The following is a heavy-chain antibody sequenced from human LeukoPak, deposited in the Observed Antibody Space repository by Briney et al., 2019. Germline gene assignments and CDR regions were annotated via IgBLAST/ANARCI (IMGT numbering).Heavy chain of an antibody. J-gene: IGHJ6*02. CDR2: ISAYNGNT. Sequence: ASVKVSCKASGYTFTSYGISWVRQAPGRGLEWMGWISAYNGNTNYAQKLQGRVTMTTDTSTSTAYMELRSLRSDDTAVYYCARGPHYDFWSGYVSYYYYYGMDVWGQGTTVTVSS. D-gene: IGHD3-3*01. CDR1: GYTFTSYG. CDR3: ARGPHYDFWSGYVSYYYYYGMDV. V-gene: IGHV1-18*01.